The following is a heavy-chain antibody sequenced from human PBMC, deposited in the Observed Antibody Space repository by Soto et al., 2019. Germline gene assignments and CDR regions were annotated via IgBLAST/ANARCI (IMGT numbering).Heavy chain of an antibody. V-gene: IGHV1-3*01. J-gene: IGHJ5*02. CDR3: VRRHVSATGIDWFDP. Sequence: KVSCKASGYTFTSYGIHWVRQAPGQRLEWMGWINAANGDTKYSPKFQGRVTITRDTSASTAYMELSSLRSEDTAVYYCVRRHVSATGIDWFDPWGQGTLVTVSS. D-gene: IGHD6-13*01. CDR1: GYTFTSYG. CDR2: INAANGDT.